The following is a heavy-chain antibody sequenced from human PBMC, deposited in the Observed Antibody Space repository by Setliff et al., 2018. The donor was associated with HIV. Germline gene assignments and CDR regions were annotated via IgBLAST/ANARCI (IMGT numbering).Heavy chain of an antibody. D-gene: IGHD3-10*01. CDR1: GYTFTSYA. CDR3: ARGKGVGGVIITGGLDV. Sequence: ASVKVSCKASGYTFTSYAMHWVRQAPGQGLEWMGWMNPNSGVSGYALKFHDRVTMTRDTSITTLYMELSSLTSEDTAVYYCARGKGVGGVIITGGLDVWGQGTTVTVSS. CDR2: MNPNSGVS. J-gene: IGHJ6*02. V-gene: IGHV1-8*02.